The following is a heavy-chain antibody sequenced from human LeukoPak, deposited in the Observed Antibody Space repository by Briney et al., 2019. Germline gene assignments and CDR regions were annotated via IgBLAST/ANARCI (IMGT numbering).Heavy chain of an antibody. V-gene: IGHV3-15*07. CDR2: IKSKADGETI. D-gene: IGHD1-20*01. CDR1: GFSFNNAW. J-gene: IGHJ4*02. CDR3: STLTSRGLSDS. Sequence: KPGESLRLSCAASGFSFNNAWMNWVRQAPGKGLEWVGRIKSKADGETIDYAAPVKGRFTFSRDDSKNMLYLQMNSLKSEDTAVYYCSTLTSRGLSDSWGQGTLVAVSS.